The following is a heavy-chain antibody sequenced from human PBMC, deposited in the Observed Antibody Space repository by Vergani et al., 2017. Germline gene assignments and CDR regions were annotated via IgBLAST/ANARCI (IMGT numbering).Heavy chain of an antibody. D-gene: IGHD4-11*01. J-gene: IGHJ6*03. CDR1: GASFTSYH. CDR2: IEHTGRP. CDR3: ARVNTETNGHLYYYYYMDV. Sequence: QVQLQQWGGGLLKPSETLSLTCVVNGASFTSYHWTWIRQSPGEGLEWVGDIEHTGRPDYNPSLKSRLTMSVDKSRNQFSLTLNSLTATDTAIYFCARVNTETNGHLYYYYYMDVWGQGAAVTVS. V-gene: IGHV4-34*01.